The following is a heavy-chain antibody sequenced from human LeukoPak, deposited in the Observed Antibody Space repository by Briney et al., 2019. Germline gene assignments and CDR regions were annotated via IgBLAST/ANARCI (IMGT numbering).Heavy chain of an antibody. J-gene: IGHJ4*02. V-gene: IGHV3-7*01. Sequence: GGSLRLSCEVSGFMFSSNTMTWVRQAPGKGLEWVANIKEDGSEKHYVDSVKGRSTISRDNAKNSLYLQMNSLRAEDTAVYYCATGGRRYYADWGQGTLVTVSS. CDR1: GFMFSSNT. CDR2: IKEDGSEK. D-gene: IGHD2/OR15-2a*01. CDR3: ATGGRRYYAD.